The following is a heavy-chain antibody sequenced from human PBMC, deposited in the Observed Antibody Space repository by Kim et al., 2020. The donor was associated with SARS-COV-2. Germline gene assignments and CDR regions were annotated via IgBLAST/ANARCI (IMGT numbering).Heavy chain of an antibody. D-gene: IGHD6-6*01. V-gene: IGHV3-21*01. CDR1: GFTFSSYS. CDR3: ARDWDGSSYGFDY. Sequence: GGSLRLSCAASGFTFSSYSMNWVRQAPGKGLAWVSSISSISSYIYYADSVKGRFTISRDNAKNSLYLQMNSLRAEDTAVYYCARDWDGSSYGFDYWGQGTLVTVSS. CDR2: ISSISSYI. J-gene: IGHJ4*02.